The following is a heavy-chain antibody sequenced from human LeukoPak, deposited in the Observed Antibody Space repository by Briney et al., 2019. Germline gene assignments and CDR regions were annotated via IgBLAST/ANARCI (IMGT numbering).Heavy chain of an antibody. CDR3: AKDRCSGGNCYTYFDY. CDR2: ISGGGGST. V-gene: IGHV3-23*01. D-gene: IGHD2-15*01. CDR1: GSTFTSYA. Sequence: PGPSLGPSCAASGSTFTSYATSSARHAPGNGLEWLSCISGGGGSTYYEDYVKGGFTISRDNCKNTLDLQMNSLRAEGTAVYYCAKDRCSGGNCYTYFDYWGQGTLVTVSS. J-gene: IGHJ4*02.